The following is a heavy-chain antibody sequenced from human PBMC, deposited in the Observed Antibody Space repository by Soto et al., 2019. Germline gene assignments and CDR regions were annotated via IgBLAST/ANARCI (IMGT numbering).Heavy chain of an antibody. CDR2: INPNSGDT. J-gene: IGHJ6*02. Sequence: ASVKVSCKASGYIFTGYHIHWVRQAPGRGLEWMGWINPNSGDTEYAQNFQGRVTMTRDTSFNLVYMEMNSLRAEDTAVYYCAISPGSSSWAYYHYYGVDVWGQGTTVTVSS. D-gene: IGHD6-13*01. CDR1: GYIFTGYH. V-gene: IGHV1-2*02. CDR3: AISPGSSSWAYYHYYGVDV.